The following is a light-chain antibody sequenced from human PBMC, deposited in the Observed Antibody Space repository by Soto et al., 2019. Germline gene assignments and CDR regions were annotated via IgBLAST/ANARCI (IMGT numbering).Light chain of an antibody. Sequence: EIVLTQSPGTLSLSPGERATLSFRASQSVSSSYLAWYQQKPGQAPRLLIYGASSRPTGIPDRFSGSGSGTDFTLTISRLEPEDFAVYYCHKYGSSPRTFGQGTRLEI. CDR1: QSVSSSY. J-gene: IGKJ5*01. V-gene: IGKV3-20*01. CDR2: GAS. CDR3: HKYGSSPRT.